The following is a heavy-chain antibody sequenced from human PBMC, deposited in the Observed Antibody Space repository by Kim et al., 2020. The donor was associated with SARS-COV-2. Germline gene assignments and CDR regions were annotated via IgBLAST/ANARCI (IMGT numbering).Heavy chain of an antibody. D-gene: IGHD4-17*01. V-gene: IGHV1-69*13. Sequence: SVKVSCKASGGTFSSCAISWVRQAPGQGLEWMGGIIPIFGTANYAQKFQGRVTITADESTSTAYMELSSLRSEDTAVYYCARVILETTRYYYGMDVWGQGTTVTVSS. CDR3: ARVILETTRYYYGMDV. CDR1: GGTFSSCA. CDR2: IIPIFGTA. J-gene: IGHJ6*02.